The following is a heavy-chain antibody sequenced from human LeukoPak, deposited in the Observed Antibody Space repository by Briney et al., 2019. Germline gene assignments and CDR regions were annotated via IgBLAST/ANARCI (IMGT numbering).Heavy chain of an antibody. CDR1: GGSFSGYY. CDR2: INHSGST. D-gene: IGHD3-10*01. V-gene: IGHV4-34*01. CDR3: ARSMVQGVIITTNWSDP. Sequence: SETLSLTCAVYGGSFSGYYWSWIRQPPGKGLEWIGEINHSGSTNYNPSLKSRVTISVDTSKNQFSLKLSSVTAADTAVYYCARSMVQGVIITTNWSDPWGQGTLVTVSS. J-gene: IGHJ5*02.